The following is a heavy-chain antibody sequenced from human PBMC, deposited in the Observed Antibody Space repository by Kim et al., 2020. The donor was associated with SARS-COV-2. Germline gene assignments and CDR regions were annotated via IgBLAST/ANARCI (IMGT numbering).Heavy chain of an antibody. J-gene: IGHJ4*02. V-gene: IGHV3-53*01. CDR2: IFSGGTT. D-gene: IGHD6-13*01. CDR1: GFTVSNTY. CDR3: STAPPYSWSPPVY. Sequence: GGSLRLSCIASGFTVSNTYMNWVRQAPEKGLEWVSVIFSGGTTYHADSVKGRFTSSRDNSKNTRYLQMNRLRAEDTAVYYCSTAPPYSWSPPVYWGQGTLVTVSS.